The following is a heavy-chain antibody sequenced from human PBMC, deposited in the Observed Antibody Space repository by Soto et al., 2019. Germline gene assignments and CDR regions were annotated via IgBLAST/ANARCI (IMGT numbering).Heavy chain of an antibody. CDR3: ARGGTFAYDTSGYSVY. D-gene: IGHD3-22*01. CDR2: INPKSGGT. CDR1: CYPFSAYY. Sequence: ASVKVSCKASCYPFSAYYIHWGRQSPGQGLEWMGWINPKSGGTLYAQKFQGRVTMTRDTSISTAYMESSRLRSDDPAVYYCARGGTFAYDTSGYSVYWGQGTLVTVSS. J-gene: IGHJ4*02. V-gene: IGHV1-2*02.